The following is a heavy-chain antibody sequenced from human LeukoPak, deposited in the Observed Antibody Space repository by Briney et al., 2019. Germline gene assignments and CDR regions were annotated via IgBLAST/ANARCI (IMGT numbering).Heavy chain of an antibody. V-gene: IGHV3-30*18. Sequence: GGSLRLFCAASGFTFTSYGIHWVRQAPGKGLEWVAVISYDGNNKYYADSVKGRFTISRDSSQNTLYLQMNSLRTEDTAVYYCAKVISVGVAGPFADWGRGTLVTVSS. CDR3: AKVISVGVAGPFAD. J-gene: IGHJ4*02. D-gene: IGHD6-19*01. CDR1: GFTFTSYG. CDR2: ISYDGNNK.